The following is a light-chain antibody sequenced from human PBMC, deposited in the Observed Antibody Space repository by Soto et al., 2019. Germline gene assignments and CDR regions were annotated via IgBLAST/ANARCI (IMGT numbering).Light chain of an antibody. V-gene: IGKV3-20*01. CDR1: QSVSSSY. CDR3: QQYVHWPPGA. Sequence: EIVLTQSPGTLSLSPGERATLSCRASQSVSSSYLAWYQQKPGQTPRLLIYGASNRATGIPDRFSGSGSGTDFTLTISRLEPEDFAVYYCQQYVHWPPGAFGQGTTVEIK. CDR2: GAS. J-gene: IGKJ1*01.